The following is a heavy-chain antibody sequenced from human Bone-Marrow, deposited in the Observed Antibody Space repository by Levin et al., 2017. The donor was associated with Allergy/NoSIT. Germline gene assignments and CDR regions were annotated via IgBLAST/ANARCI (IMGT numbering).Heavy chain of an antibody. V-gene: IGHV6-1*01. D-gene: IGHD5-12*01. CDR1: WDSVSNTSVA. Sequence: PSQTLSLTCAISWDSVSNTSVAWNWIRQSPSRGLEWLGRTYYRSKWYTDCAVSVESRIAISPDTSKNHFSLHLESVTPDDTAVYYCARDRRGYSGDDYFDYWSQGTLVTVSS. J-gene: IGHJ4*02. CDR2: TYYRSKWYT. CDR3: ARDRRGYSGDDYFDY.